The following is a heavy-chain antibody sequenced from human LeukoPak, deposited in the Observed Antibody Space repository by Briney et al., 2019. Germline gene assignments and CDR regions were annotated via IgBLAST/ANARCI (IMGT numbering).Heavy chain of an antibody. Sequence: GGSLRLSCAASGFTFSSYAMSWVRQAPGKGLEWVSAISGSGGSAYYADSVKGRFTISRDNSKNTLYLQMNSLRAEDTAVYYCAKYSSSGPLVDCWGQGTLVTVSS. CDR3: AKYSSSGPLVDC. CDR1: GFTFSSYA. CDR2: ISGSGGSA. J-gene: IGHJ4*02. D-gene: IGHD6-13*01. V-gene: IGHV3-23*01.